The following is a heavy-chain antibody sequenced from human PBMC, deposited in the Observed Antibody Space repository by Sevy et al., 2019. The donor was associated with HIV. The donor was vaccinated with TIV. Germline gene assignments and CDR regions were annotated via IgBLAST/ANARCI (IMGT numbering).Heavy chain of an antibody. CDR1: GGSISSTNW. CDR3: AREKTTAFAFDL. V-gene: IGHV4-4*02. J-gene: IGHJ4*02. D-gene: IGHD4-17*01. CDR2: VYDSGST. Sequence: SETLSLTCAVSGGSISSTNWWSWVRQPPGKGLEWIGEVYDSGSTNYNPSLKSRVSISVDKAKNQFSVKLSSVTAADTAVYYCAREKTTAFAFDLWGQRALVTVSS.